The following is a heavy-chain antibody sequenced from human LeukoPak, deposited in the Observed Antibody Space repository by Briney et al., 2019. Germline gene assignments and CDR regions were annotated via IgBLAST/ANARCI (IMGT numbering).Heavy chain of an antibody. CDR2: IYYSGST. D-gene: IGHD5-12*01. CDR3: ARLRMDSGYPREYNYFDY. V-gene: IGHV4-39*01. J-gene: IGHJ4*02. Sequence: SETLSLTCTVSGGSISSSSHYWGWVRQPPGKGLEWMGSIYYSGSTYYNPSLKSRVTISVDTSKNQFSLKLSSVTAADTAVYYCARLRMDSGYPREYNYFDYWGQGTLVTVSS. CDR1: GGSISSSSHY.